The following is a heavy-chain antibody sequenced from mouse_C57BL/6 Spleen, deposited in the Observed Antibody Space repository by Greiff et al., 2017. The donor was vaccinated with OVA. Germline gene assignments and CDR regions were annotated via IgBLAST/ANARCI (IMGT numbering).Heavy chain of an antibody. V-gene: IGHV1-15*01. D-gene: IGHD2-4*01. CDR3: TRNYDYAN. CDR1: GYTFTSYW. J-gene: IGHJ2*01. Sequence: QVQLQQPGAELVKPGASVKMSCKASGYTFTSYWITWVKQTPVHGLEWIGAIDPETGGTAYNQKFKGKAILTADKSSSTAYMELRSLTSEDSAVYYCTRNYDYANWGQGTTLTVSS. CDR2: IDPETGGT.